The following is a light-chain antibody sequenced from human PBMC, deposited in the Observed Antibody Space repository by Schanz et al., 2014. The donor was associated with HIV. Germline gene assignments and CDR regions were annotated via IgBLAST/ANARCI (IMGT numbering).Light chain of an antibody. J-gene: IGLJ2*01. CDR3: SSYATTKDLL. CDR2: DVN. CDR1: NSDISTYNY. Sequence: QSVLTQPPSASGSPGQSITISCTGLNSDISTYNYVSWYQQNPGKAPNLIIYDVNKRPSAVPDRFSGSRSGNTASLTVSGLQAEDEADYYCSSYATTKDLLFGGGTKVTVL. V-gene: IGLV2-8*01.